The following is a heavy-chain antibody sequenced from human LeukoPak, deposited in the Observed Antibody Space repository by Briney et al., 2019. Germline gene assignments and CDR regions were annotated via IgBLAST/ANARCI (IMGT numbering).Heavy chain of an antibody. CDR2: ISGSRGGT. CDR3: ARGRISPDY. J-gene: IGHJ4*02. Sequence: TGASLRLSCAASGFTFSDYGMSWVRQAPGKGLEWVSGISGSRGGTYYVDSVKGRFAISRDNSKNTLYLQMHSLRAEDTALYYCARGRISPDYWGQGILVTVSS. CDR1: GFTFSDYG. V-gene: IGHV3-23*01. D-gene: IGHD3-3*02.